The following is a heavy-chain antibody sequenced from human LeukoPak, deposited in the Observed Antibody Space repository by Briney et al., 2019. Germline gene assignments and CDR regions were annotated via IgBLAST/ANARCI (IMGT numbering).Heavy chain of an antibody. CDR3: ARGPTNYCTHGVCYTRDWAHNWFDP. CDR2: INHSGST. J-gene: IGHJ5*02. V-gene: IGHV4-34*01. Sequence: PSETLSLTCAVYGGSFSGYYWSWIRQPPGKGLEWIGEINHSGSTNYNPSLKSRVTISVDTSKNQFSLKLSSVTAADTAVYYCARGPTNYCTHGVCYTRDWAHNWFDPWGQGTLVTVSS. CDR1: GGSFSGYY. D-gene: IGHD2-8*01.